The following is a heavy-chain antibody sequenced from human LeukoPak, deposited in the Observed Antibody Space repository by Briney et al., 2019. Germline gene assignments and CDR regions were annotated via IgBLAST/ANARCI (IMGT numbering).Heavy chain of an antibody. J-gene: IGHJ4*02. CDR1: GASISSRGYY. CDR2: VYYSGSA. D-gene: IGHD3-10*01. Sequence: TPSETLSLTCIVSGASISSRGYYWGWIRQPPGKGLEWIGNVYYSGSAYYNPSLKSRVTISVDTSKNQFSLKLSSVTAADTAVYYCARRYYYGSGSLYWGQGTLVTVSS. V-gene: IGHV4-39*01. CDR3: ARRYYYGSGSLY.